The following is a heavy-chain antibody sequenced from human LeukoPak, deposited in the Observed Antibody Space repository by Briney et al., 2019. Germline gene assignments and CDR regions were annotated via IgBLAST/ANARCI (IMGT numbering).Heavy chain of an antibody. CDR1: GFTFSSYA. CDR2: ISYDGSNK. Sequence: GGSLRLSCAASGFTFSSYAMHWVRQAPGKGLEWVAVISYDGSNKYYADSVKGRFTISRDNSKNTLYLQMNSLRAEDTAVYYCARDKVVRYSYGPPDYWGQGILVTVSS. J-gene: IGHJ4*02. D-gene: IGHD5-18*01. V-gene: IGHV3-30-3*01. CDR3: ARDKVVRYSYGPPDY.